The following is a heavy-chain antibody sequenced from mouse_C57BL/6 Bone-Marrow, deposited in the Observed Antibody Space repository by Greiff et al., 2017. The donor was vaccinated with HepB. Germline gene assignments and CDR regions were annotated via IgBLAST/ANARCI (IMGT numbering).Heavy chain of an antibody. D-gene: IGHD1-1*01. J-gene: IGHJ1*03. Sequence: EVKLMESGGGLVQPGGSLKLSCAASGFTFSDYGMAWVRQAPRKGPEWVAFISNLAYSIYYADTVTGRFTISRENAKNTLYLEMSSLRSEDTAMYYCARHFADYYGRHWYFDVWGTGTTVTVSS. CDR3: ARHFADYYGRHWYFDV. CDR1: GFTFSDYG. CDR2: ISNLAYSI. V-gene: IGHV5-15*01.